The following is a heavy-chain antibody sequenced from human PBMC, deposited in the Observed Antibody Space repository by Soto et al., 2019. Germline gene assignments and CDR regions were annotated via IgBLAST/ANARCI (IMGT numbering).Heavy chain of an antibody. CDR3: VRDNTWSFDY. Sequence: SQRLSCAASGFIFSSHWMHWVRQAPGKGLVGVSHIGPDGSNIWEADSVQGRFTISRDNARNRLYLQMNSLRDEDTAIYYCVRDNTWSFDYWGQGILVTVSS. J-gene: IGHJ4*02. CDR1: GFIFSSHW. V-gene: IGHV3-74*01. CDR2: IGPDGSNI. D-gene: IGHD2-8*02.